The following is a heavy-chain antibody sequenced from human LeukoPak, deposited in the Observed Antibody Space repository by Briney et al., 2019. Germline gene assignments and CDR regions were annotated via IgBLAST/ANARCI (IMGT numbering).Heavy chain of an antibody. D-gene: IGHD5-12*01. V-gene: IGHV1-18*01. Sequence: ASVQVSCKASGYTFTSYGISWVRQAPGQGLEWMGWISAYNGNTNYAQKLQGRVTMTTDTSTSTAYMELRSLRSDDTAVYYCARVRGIVATGYFDYWGQGTLVTVSS. CDR3: ARVRGIVATGYFDY. CDR1: GYTFTSYG. J-gene: IGHJ4*02. CDR2: ISAYNGNT.